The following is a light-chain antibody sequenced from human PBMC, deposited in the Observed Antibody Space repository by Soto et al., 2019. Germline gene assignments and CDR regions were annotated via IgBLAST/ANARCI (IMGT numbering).Light chain of an antibody. CDR1: SGHSNYD. J-gene: IGLJ3*02. V-gene: IGLV4-69*01. CDR2: LNSDGSH. Sequence: QAVVTQSPSTSASLGASVKLTCTLSSGHSNYDIAWHQQQPEKGPRYLMKLNSDGSHTKGDEIPDRFSGSSSGAERYLTISSLQSEDEADYYCQTWGTGNWVFGGGTKLTVL. CDR3: QTWGTGNWV.